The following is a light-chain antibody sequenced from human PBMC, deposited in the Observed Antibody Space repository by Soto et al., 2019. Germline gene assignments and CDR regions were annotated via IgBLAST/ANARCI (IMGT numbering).Light chain of an antibody. Sequence: EIVLTQSPATLSLSPGERATLSCRASQSVSSYLAWYQQKPGQAPRLLIYDASNRATGIPARFSGSGSGTDCTLTISSLEPEEFAVYYCQQRSNWRFTFGPGTKVDIK. J-gene: IGKJ3*01. CDR2: DAS. CDR3: QQRSNWRFT. CDR1: QSVSSY. V-gene: IGKV3-11*01.